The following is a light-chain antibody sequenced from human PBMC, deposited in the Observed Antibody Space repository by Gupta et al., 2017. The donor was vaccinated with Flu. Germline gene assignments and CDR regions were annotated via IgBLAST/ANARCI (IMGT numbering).Light chain of an antibody. J-gene: IGKJ2*01. CDR3: MQALQTV. Sequence: LPVTPGEPASISCRSSQSLLHSNGYNYLDWDLQKPGQSPQLLIYLGSNRASGVPDRFSGGGSGTDFTLKISRVEAEDVGVYYCMQALQTVFGQGTKLEIK. CDR2: LGS. V-gene: IGKV2-28*01. CDR1: QSLLHSNGYNY.